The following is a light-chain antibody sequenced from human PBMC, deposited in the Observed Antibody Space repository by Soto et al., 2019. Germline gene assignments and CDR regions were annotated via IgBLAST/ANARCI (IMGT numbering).Light chain of an antibody. Sequence: DILMTQSPSFLSASVGDIVTITCRASQSISTWVAWYQQKPGKAPKLLIYKTSSLESGVPSRFSGSGSGTEFTLTISSLQPEDFATYYCLQHSSFPLTFGGGTKVDIK. CDR3: LQHSSFPLT. CDR1: QSISTW. CDR2: KTS. J-gene: IGKJ4*01. V-gene: IGKV1-5*03.